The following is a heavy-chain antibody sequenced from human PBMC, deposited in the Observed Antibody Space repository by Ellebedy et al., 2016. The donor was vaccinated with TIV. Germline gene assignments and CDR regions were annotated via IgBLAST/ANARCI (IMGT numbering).Heavy chain of an antibody. V-gene: IGHV3-7*01. CDR3: ARRGSYGDYAVQINSWFDP. CDR2: IYQDGSDQ. CDR1: GFSFRSYW. Sequence: GESLKISCAASGFSFRSYWMSWVRQAPGKGLEWVANIYQDGSDQYYVDSVKGRFTISRDNANKSLFLQMNSLRVEDTAVYYCARRGSYGDYAVQINSWFDPWGQGTLVIVSS. D-gene: IGHD4-17*01. J-gene: IGHJ5*02.